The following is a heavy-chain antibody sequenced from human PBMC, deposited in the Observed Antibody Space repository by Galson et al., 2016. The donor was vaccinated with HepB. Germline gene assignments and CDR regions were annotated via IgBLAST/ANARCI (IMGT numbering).Heavy chain of an antibody. V-gene: IGHV1-46*01. D-gene: IGHD3-10*01. J-gene: IGHJ4*02. CDR2: IHPNSGTT. CDR3: ARESPTPASGSYYFGY. CDR1: GYTLTHFY. Sequence: SVKVSCKASGYTLTHFYIHWVRQAPGQGLEWMGIIHPNSGTTTYAQQFQGRVSMTRDTSASTVYMEVSTLKSEDTAVYFCARESPTPASGSYYFGYWGQGTLVTVSS.